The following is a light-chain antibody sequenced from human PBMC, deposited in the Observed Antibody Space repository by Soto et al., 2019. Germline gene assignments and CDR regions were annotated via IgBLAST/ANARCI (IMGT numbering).Light chain of an antibody. CDR2: GAS. Sequence: EIVMTQSPGTLSVSPGERATLSCRASQSVSSNVAWYQQKPGQAPRLLIYGASTRATGIPARFSGSGSGTEFTLNISSLQSEDFAVYYCQQYNYWPPLTFGGGTKVEI. V-gene: IGKV3-15*01. CDR1: QSVSSN. CDR3: QQYNYWPPLT. J-gene: IGKJ4*01.